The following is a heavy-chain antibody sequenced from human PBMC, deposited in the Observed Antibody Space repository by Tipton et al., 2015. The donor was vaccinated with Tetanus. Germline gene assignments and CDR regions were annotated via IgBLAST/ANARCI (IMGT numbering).Heavy chain of an antibody. Sequence: QLVQSGAEVKKPGASVKVSCKAFGYTLTGFYMHWVRQAPGQGLEWMGWITPNNGATHYAQNFQGRVTMTSDASVFTVYMELNRLRSDDTAVYYCARGSLRKGFLEWHFDYWGQETLITVSS. V-gene: IGHV1-2*02. D-gene: IGHD3-3*01. CDR1: GYTLTGFY. CDR2: ITPNNGAT. J-gene: IGHJ4*02. CDR3: ARGSLRKGFLEWHFDY.